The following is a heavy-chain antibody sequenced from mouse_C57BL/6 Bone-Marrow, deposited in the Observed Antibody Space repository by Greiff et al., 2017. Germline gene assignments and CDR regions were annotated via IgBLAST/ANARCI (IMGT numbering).Heavy chain of an antibody. Sequence: VQRVESGAELARPGASVKLSCKASGYTFTSYGISWVKQRTGQGLEWIGEIYPRSGNTYYNEKFKGKATLTADKSSSTAYMELRSLTSEDSAVYFCARGGSPFAYWGQGTLVTVSA. CDR1: GYTFTSYG. J-gene: IGHJ3*01. V-gene: IGHV1-81*01. D-gene: IGHD3-1*01. CDR2: IYPRSGNT. CDR3: ARGGSPFAY.